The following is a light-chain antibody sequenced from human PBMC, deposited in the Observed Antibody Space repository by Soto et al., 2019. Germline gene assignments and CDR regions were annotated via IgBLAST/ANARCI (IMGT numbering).Light chain of an antibody. J-gene: IGKJ4*01. CDR3: QQFNNYPLT. V-gene: IGKV1D-13*01. CDR2: AAS. Sequence: IQMTQSPSSLSASVEDRVIITCRASQSISNHLNWYQQKPGKAPKLLIFAASTLVSGVPSRFSGTGSGTAFTLSISSLQPEDFATYHCQQFNNYPLTFGGGTKV. CDR1: QSISNH.